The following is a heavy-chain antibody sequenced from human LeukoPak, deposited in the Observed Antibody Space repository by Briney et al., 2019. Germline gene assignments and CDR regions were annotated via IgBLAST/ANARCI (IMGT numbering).Heavy chain of an antibody. J-gene: IGHJ4*02. CDR3: ARDDYGGLDY. D-gene: IGHD4/OR15-4a*01. CDR2: ISSSSNYI. CDR1: GFTFSSYR. V-gene: IGHV3-21*01. Sequence: PGGSLRLSCAASGFTFSSYRMNWVRQAPGKGLGWVSSISSSSNYIYYADSVRGRFTISRDNAKNSLYLQVNSLRAEDTAVYSCARDDYGGLDYWGQGTLVTVSS.